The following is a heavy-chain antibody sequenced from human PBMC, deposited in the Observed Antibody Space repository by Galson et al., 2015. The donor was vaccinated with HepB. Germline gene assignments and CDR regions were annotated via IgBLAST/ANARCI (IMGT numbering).Heavy chain of an antibody. D-gene: IGHD6-6*01. CDR1: GYTFTSYG. CDR2: ISAYNGNT. V-gene: IGHV1-18*01. Sequence: VKVSCKASGYTFTSYGISWVRQAPGQGLEWMGWISAYNGNTNYAQKLQGRVTMTTDTSTSTAYMELRSLRSDDTAVYYCARDPVAARRGMYYYYGMDVWGQGTTVTVSS. CDR3: ARDPVAARRGMYYYYGMDV. J-gene: IGHJ6*02.